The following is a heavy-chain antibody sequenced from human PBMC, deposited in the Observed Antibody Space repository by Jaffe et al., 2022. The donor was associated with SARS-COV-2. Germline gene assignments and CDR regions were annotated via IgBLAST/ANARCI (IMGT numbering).Heavy chain of an antibody. Sequence: QVQLQQSGPGLVKPSQTLSLTCTISGDSVSSNSAAWNWIRQSPSRGLEWLGRTYYRSKWYNDYAVSVKSRMTLNADTSKNQFSLQLNSVTPEDTAVYYCARSVGMSASTLAWFDPWGQGTLVTVSS. J-gene: IGHJ5*02. V-gene: IGHV6-1*01. CDR1: GDSVSSNSAA. CDR3: ARSVGMSASTLAWFDP. CDR2: TYYRSKWYN. D-gene: IGHD2-21*01.